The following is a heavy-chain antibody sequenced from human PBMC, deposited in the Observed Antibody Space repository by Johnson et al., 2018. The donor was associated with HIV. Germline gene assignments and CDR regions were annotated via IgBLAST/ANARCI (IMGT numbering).Heavy chain of an antibody. Sequence: VQLVESGGGLVQPGGSLRLSCAASGFTFSSYWMSWVRQAPGKGLEWVATIKHDGSEKYYVDSVKGRFTISRDNATNSLYLQMTSRRAEDTAVYYRARDTSWSDTGSIDAFDIWGQGTMVTVSS. CDR2: IKHDGSEK. CDR1: GFTFSSYW. V-gene: IGHV3-7*05. D-gene: IGHD1-14*01. CDR3: ARDTSWSDTGSIDAFDI. J-gene: IGHJ3*02.